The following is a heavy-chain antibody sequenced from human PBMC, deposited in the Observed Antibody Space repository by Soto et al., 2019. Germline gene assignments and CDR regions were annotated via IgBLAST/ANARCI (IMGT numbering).Heavy chain of an antibody. CDR2: VSWSSRSI. D-gene: IGHD2-15*01. CDR3: ATEGGY. CDR1: GFTFDDYA. J-gene: IGHJ4*02. Sequence: EVQLVESGGGLVQPGRSLRLSCVASGFTFDDYAMHWVRQAPGKGLEWVSGVSWSSRSIGYADSVKGRFTSSRDNAQNSLYLQMNSLRAEDTAFYYCATEGGYWGQGTLVTVSS. V-gene: IGHV3-9*01.